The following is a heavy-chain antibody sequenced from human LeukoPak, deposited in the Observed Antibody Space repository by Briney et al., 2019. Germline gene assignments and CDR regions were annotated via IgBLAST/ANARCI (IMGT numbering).Heavy chain of an antibody. Sequence: GGSLRLSCAASGFTVSSNYMSWVRQAPGKGLEWVSVIYSGGSTCYADSVKGRFTISRDNSKNTLYLQMNSLRAEDTAVYYCARQVVPAAPGDWFDPWGQGTLVTVSS. D-gene: IGHD2-2*01. CDR2: IYSGGST. J-gene: IGHJ5*02. CDR3: ARQVVPAAPGDWFDP. V-gene: IGHV3-53*01. CDR1: GFTVSSNY.